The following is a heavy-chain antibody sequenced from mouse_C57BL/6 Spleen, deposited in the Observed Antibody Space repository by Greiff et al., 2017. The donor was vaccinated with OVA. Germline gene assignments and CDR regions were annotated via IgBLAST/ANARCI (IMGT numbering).Heavy chain of an antibody. V-gene: IGHV1-80*01. CDR2: IYPGDGDT. CDR3: APHYDGYPYYYAMDY. CDR1: GYAFSSYW. J-gene: IGHJ4*01. Sequence: VQLQPSGAELVKPGASVKISCKASGYAFSSYWMNWVKQRPGKGLEWIGQIYPGDGDTNYNGKFKGKATLTTDKSSSTAYMQLSSLTSEDSAVYFCAPHYDGYPYYYAMDYWGQGTSVTVSS. D-gene: IGHD2-3*01.